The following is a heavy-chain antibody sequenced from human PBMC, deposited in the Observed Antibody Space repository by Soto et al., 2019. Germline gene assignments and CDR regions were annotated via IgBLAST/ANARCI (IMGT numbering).Heavy chain of an antibody. Sequence: ASVKVSCKASGGTFSSYAISWVRQAPGQGLEWMGGIIPIFGTANYAQKFQGRVTITADESTSTAYMELSSLRSEDTAVYYCSRVVVPAARHYGMDVWGQGTTVTVSS. J-gene: IGHJ6*02. D-gene: IGHD2-2*01. CDR2: IIPIFGTA. V-gene: IGHV1-69*13. CDR3: SRVVVPAARHYGMDV. CDR1: GGTFSSYA.